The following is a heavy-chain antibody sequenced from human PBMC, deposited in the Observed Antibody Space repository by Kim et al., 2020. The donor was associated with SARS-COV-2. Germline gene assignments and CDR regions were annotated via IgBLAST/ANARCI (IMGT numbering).Heavy chain of an antibody. D-gene: IGHD3-10*01. CDR3: ATSGLWFREW. J-gene: IGHJ4*02. CDR1: GGSFSGYY. Sequence: SETLSLTCAVYGGSFSGYYWSWIRQPPGKGLEWIGEINHSGSTNYNPSLKSRVTISVDTSKNQFSLKLSSVTAADTAVYYCATSGLWFREWWGQGTLVTVSS. V-gene: IGHV4-34*01. CDR2: INHSGST.